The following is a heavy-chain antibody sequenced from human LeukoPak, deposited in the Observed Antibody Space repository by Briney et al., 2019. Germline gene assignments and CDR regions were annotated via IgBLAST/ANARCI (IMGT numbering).Heavy chain of an antibody. V-gene: IGHV4-31*02. D-gene: IGHD2-2*01. CDR1: GGSISSGGYY. CDR2: IYYSGST. CDR3: ARGVVPAAQNYYSDY. Sequence: SETLSLTCTVSGGSISSGGYYWSWIRQHPGKGLEWIGYIYYSGSTYYNPSLKSRVTISVDTSKNQFSLKLSSVTAADTAVYYCARGVVPAAQNYYSDYWGQGTLVTVSS. J-gene: IGHJ4*02.